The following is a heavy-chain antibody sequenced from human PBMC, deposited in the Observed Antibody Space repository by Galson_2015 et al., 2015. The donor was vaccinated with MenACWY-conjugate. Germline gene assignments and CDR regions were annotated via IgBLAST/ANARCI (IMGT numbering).Heavy chain of an antibody. Sequence: SLRLSCAASGFTFSSYAMHWVRQAPGKGLEWGAVISYDGSNKYYADSVKGRFTISRDNSKNTLYLQMNSLRAEDTAVYYCARDSDYGSGSYYRCCSTFDIWGQGTMVTVSS. CDR2: ISYDGSNK. J-gene: IGHJ3*02. V-gene: IGHV3-30*04. CDR3: ARDSDYGSGSYYRCCSTFDI. D-gene: IGHD3-10*01. CDR1: GFTFSSYA.